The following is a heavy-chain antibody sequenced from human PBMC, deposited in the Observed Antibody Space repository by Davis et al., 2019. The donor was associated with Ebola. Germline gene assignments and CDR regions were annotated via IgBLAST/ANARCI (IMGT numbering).Heavy chain of an antibody. J-gene: IGHJ4*02. V-gene: IGHV7-4-1*02. CDR2: INANTGNP. Sequence: ASVKVSCKASGYTFTSYPIHWVRQAPGQGLEWMGWINANTGNPTFAQGFTGRFVFSLDTSVSTAYLQISSLKAENTAVYYCARGRVIFDYWGQGTLVTVSS. CDR1: GYTFTSYP. D-gene: IGHD2/OR15-2a*01. CDR3: ARGRVIFDY.